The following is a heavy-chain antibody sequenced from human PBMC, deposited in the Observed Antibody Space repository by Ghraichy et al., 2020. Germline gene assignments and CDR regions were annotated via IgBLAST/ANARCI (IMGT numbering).Heavy chain of an antibody. V-gene: IGHV4-39*01. CDR1: GDSITTRCYY. J-gene: IGHJ4*02. Sequence: SETLSLTCSVSGDSITTRCYYWAWLRQTPGKGLEWLGSIYNNGDTYYRPSLKGPVTISIDTSATQFSLRLNSMTAADTAEYYCARHPYFVSGIYAYFFDFWGQGTLVTVSS. CDR2: IYNNGDT. CDR3: ARHPYFVSGIYAYFFDF. D-gene: IGHD3-16*01.